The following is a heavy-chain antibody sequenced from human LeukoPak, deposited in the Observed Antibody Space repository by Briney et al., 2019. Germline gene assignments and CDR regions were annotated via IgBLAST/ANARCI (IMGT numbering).Heavy chain of an antibody. V-gene: IGHV1-18*04. J-gene: IGHJ4*02. D-gene: IGHD5-12*01. CDR3: AREFSGYDWGHFDY. Sequence: ASVTVSCKASGYTFTSYGISWVRQAPGQGLEWMGWISAYNGDTNYAQKLQGRVNMTTDTSTSTAYMELRSLRSDDTAVYCCAREFSGYDWGHFDYWGQGTLVTVSS. CDR1: GYTFTSYG. CDR2: ISAYNGDT.